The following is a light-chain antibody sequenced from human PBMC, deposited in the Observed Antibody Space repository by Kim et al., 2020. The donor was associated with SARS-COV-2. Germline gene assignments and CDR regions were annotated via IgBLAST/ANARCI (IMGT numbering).Light chain of an antibody. CDR3: LQDYNYPRT. V-gene: IGKV1-6*01. Sequence: SASVGDRVTITCRASQDIRSDLGWYQQRPGKAPKLLIYVASTLQSGVPSRFSGSRSGTDFTLTISSLQPEDFATYYCLQDYNYPRTFGQGTKLEI. CDR2: VAS. CDR1: QDIRSD. J-gene: IGKJ2*01.